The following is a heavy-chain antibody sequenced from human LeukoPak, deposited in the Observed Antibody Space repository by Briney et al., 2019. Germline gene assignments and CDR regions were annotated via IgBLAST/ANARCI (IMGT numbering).Heavy chain of an antibody. V-gene: IGHV5-51*01. J-gene: IGHJ4*02. Sequence: GESLEISCKASGXSFTSYWIGWVRQMPGKGLEWMGIIYPGDFDTRYSPSFQGRVTISADKSISTAYLQWSSLRASDTAMYYCAGTIGDVYYWGQGTLVTVSS. CDR1: GXSFTSYW. D-gene: IGHD3-16*01. CDR3: AGTIGDVYY. CDR2: IYPGDFDT.